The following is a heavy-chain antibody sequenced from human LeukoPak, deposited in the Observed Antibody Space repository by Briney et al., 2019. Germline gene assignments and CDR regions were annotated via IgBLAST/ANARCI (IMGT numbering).Heavy chain of an antibody. Sequence: SETLSLTCAVSGDSISSTSYYWAWIRQPRGRGLEWIVTIYYSGTTYYNPSLKSRVTISVATSKNQFSLKLSSVTAADTAVYYCARLNRQCSGGSCHSGWFDPWGQGTLVTVSS. CDR3: ARLNRQCSGGSCHSGWFDP. D-gene: IGHD2-15*01. CDR2: IYYSGTT. CDR1: GDSISSTSYY. J-gene: IGHJ5*02. V-gene: IGHV4-39*01.